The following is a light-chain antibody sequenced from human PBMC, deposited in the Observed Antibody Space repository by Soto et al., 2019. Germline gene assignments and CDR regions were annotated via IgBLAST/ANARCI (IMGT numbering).Light chain of an antibody. CDR2: EGS. Sequence: LTQTASVSGSPGQSITISCTGTSSDVGSYNLVSWYQQHPGKAPKVMIYEGSKRPSGVSNRFSGSKSGNTASLTISGLQAEDEADYYCCSYAGSITFVFGPGTKVTVL. CDR1: SSDVGSYNL. J-gene: IGLJ1*01. CDR3: CSYAGSITFV. V-gene: IGLV2-23*01.